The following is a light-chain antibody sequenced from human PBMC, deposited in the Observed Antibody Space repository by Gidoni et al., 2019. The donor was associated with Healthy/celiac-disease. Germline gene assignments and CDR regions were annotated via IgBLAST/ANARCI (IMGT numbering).Light chain of an antibody. Sequence: QSVLTQPPSVSAAPGQKVTISCSGSSSKIGNNYVSWYQQLPGTAPKLLIYDNNKRPSGIPVRFSGSKSGTSATLGITGLQTGDEADYYCGTWDSSLSASVVFGGGTKLTVL. CDR2: DNN. J-gene: IGLJ2*01. CDR3: GTWDSSLSASVV. CDR1: SSKIGNNY. V-gene: IGLV1-51*01.